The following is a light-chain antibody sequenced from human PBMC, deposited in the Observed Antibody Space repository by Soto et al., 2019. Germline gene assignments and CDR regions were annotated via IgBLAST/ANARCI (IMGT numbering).Light chain of an antibody. CDR3: SSYAGGVV. CDR1: SSGVENYNL. J-gene: IGLJ3*02. CDR2: EGS. V-gene: IGLV2-23*01. Sequence: QSALTQPASVSGSPGQSITLSCTRASSGVENYNLVSWYQHHPGKAPKLIIYEGSQRPSGVSDRFSGSKSGNTASLTISGLQAEDEAEYYCSSYAGGVVFGGGTKLTVL.